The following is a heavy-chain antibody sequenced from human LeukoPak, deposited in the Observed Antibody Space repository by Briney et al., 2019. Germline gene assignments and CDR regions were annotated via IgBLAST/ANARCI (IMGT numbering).Heavy chain of an antibody. V-gene: IGHV3-30*02. CDR2: IRYDGSNN. J-gene: IGHJ4*02. CDR3: ARGLCGGDCYDY. D-gene: IGHD2-21*01. CDR1: AFSLSAYN. Sequence: PGGSLRLSCAASAFSLSAYNMNWVRQAPGKGLEWVAFIRYDGSNNYYADSVKGRFTISRDNAKNSLYLQMNSLRAEDTAVYYCARGLCGGDCYDYWGQGTLVTVSS.